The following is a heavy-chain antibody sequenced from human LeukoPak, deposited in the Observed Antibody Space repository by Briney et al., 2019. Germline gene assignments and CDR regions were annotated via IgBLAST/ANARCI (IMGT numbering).Heavy chain of an antibody. CDR2: INHSGST. CDR3: ARGHYYDSSGYYYVFRFLRPLDY. J-gene: IGHJ4*02. CDR1: GGSFSGYY. V-gene: IGHV4-34*01. D-gene: IGHD3-22*01. Sequence: SETLSLTCAVYGGSFSGYYWSWIRQPPGEGLEWIGEINHSGSTNYNPSLKSRVTISVDTSKNQFYLKLSSVTAADTAVYYCARGHYYDSSGYYYVFRFLRPLDYWGQGTLVTVSS.